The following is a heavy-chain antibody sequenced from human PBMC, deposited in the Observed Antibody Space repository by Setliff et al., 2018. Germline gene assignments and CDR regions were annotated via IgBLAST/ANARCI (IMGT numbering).Heavy chain of an antibody. CDR1: GGSFSDYY. CDR3: RFWSGYYKNDY. Sequence: SETLSLTCTVYGGSFSDYYWGWVRQPPGKGLEWIGEINHSGSTNYIPSLKSRLTISVDTSKNQFSLKLSSVTAADTAMYYCRFWSGYYKNDYWAQGTVVTVS. V-gene: IGHV4-34*01. D-gene: IGHD3-3*01. J-gene: IGHJ4*02. CDR2: INHSGST.